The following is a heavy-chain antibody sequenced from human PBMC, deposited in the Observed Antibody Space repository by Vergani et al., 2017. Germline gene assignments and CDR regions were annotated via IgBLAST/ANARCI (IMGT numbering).Heavy chain of an antibody. J-gene: IGHJ6*03. V-gene: IGHV1-18*04. CDR2: ISAYNGNT. CDR1: GYTFTSYG. D-gene: IGHD2-2*01. CDR3: ARLGIVVVPAANEDTAMGVGNYYYMDV. Sequence: QVQLVQSGAEVKKPGASVKVSCKASGYTFTSYGISWVRQAPGQGLEWMGWISAYNGNTNYAQKLQGRVTMTTDTSTSTAYMELRSLRSDDTAVYYCARLGIVVVPAANEDTAMGVGNYYYMDVWGKGTTVTVSS.